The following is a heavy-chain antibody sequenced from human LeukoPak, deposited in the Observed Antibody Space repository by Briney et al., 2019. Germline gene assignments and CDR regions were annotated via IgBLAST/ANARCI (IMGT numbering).Heavy chain of an antibody. V-gene: IGHV3-74*01. CDR3: ARSGGLDGSYFNYMDV. Sequence: PGGSLRLSCAASGFTFSSYWMHWVRQAPGKGLGWVSRISRDGSSKSYADSVKGRFTISRDNAKNTLYLQMNSLRAEDTAVYYCARSGGLDGSYFNYMDVWGKGTTVTVSS. J-gene: IGHJ6*03. CDR2: ISRDGSSK. CDR1: GFTFSSYW. D-gene: IGHD3-10*01.